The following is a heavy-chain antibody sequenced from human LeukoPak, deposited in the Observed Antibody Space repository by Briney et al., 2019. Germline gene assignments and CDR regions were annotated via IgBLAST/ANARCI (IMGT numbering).Heavy chain of an antibody. J-gene: IGHJ4*02. CDR1: GGSFSGYY. CDR3: ARGRDGYKHFDY. CDR2: INHSGST. Sequence: SETLSLTCAVYGGSFSGYYWSWIRQPPGKGLEWIGEINHSGSTNYNPSLKSRVTISVDTSKNQFSLKLSSVTAADTAVYYCARGRDGYKHFDYRGQGTLVTVSS. V-gene: IGHV4-34*01. D-gene: IGHD5-24*01.